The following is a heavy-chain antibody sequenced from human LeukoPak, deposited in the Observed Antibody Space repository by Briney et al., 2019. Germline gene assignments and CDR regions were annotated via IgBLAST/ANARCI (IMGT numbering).Heavy chain of an antibody. CDR3: AKVVGPLDI. V-gene: IGHV3-48*01. CDR2: ISSSSSII. CDR1: GFTFSNYN. D-gene: IGHD1-26*01. J-gene: IGHJ3*02. Sequence: GGSLRLSCAASGFTFSNYNMNWVRQAPGKGLEWVSYISSSSSIIYYADSVKDRFTISRDNAKSSLYLQMNSLRAEDTAVYYCAKVVGPLDIWGQGTMVTVSS.